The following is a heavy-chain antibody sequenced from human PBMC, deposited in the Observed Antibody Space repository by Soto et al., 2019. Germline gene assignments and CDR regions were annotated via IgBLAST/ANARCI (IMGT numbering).Heavy chain of an antibody. Sequence: QVQLQASGPGLVKPSQTLSLTCTVSGGAISSGGYYLSWIRQHPGKGLEWIGYIYYSGSTYYTPSVKSRVTISVATSNKQFSLQLSSVTAADTAGYYCARVPAPWGQGTLVTVSA. CDR1: GGAISSGGYY. CDR3: ARVPAP. J-gene: IGHJ5*02. V-gene: IGHV4-31*03. CDR2: IYYSGST.